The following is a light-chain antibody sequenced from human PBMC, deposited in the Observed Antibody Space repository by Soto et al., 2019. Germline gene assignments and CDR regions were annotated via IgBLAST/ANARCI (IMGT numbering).Light chain of an antibody. Sequence: QSALTQPASVSGSPGQSITISCTGTRSDVGGYNYVSWYQQHPGKAPKLMIYEVSNRPSGVSNRFSGSKSGSTASLTISGLQAEDEADYYCSSYASGTTYVVFGGGTKLTVL. V-gene: IGLV2-14*01. CDR1: RSDVGGYNY. CDR3: SSYASGTTYVV. J-gene: IGLJ2*01. CDR2: EVS.